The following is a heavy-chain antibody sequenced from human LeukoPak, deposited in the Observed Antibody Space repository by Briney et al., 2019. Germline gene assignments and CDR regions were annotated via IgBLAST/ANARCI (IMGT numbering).Heavy chain of an antibody. V-gene: IGHV3-48*02. D-gene: IGHD5-24*01. CDR2: ISSSSSTK. CDR3: ARAPSRRDGYNSGY. Sequence: PGGSLRLSCAASGFTFSSYSMNWVRQAPGKGLEWVSYISSSSSTKYYADSVKGRFTISRDNAKNSLYLQMNSLRDEDTAVYYCARAPSRRDGYNSGYWGQGTLVTVSS. J-gene: IGHJ4*02. CDR1: GFTFSSYS.